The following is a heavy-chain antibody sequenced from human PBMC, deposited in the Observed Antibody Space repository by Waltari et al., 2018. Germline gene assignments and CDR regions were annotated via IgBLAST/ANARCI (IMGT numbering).Heavy chain of an antibody. CDR1: DVSINSHDYY. D-gene: IGHD7-27*01. J-gene: IGHJ4*02. Sequence: VQLQESCPGLVQPSQTLSLICSVSDVSINSHDYYWTWLRQPAGKGLECIGYIYSDRITNYNPSLIGRLTMALDTSKTQFSLKLSFMTAADTAVYYCARGELGLRRFDYWGRGALVTVSS. CDR2: IYSDRIT. V-gene: IGHV4-61*09. CDR3: ARGELGLRRFDY.